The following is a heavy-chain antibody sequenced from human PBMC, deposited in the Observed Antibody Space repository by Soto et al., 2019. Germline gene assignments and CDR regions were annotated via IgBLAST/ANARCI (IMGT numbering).Heavy chain of an antibody. CDR2: ISGSGGTT. CDR1: GFTFSKYA. V-gene: IGHV3-23*01. CDR3: AKYYYDRSGSPLAFDY. D-gene: IGHD3-22*01. J-gene: IGHJ4*02. Sequence: EVQLLESGGGLVQPGGSLRLSCAASGFTFSKYALSWVRQAPGKGLEWVSAISGSGGTTHYADSVKGRVTISRDNSKDTVFLQMNSLRAEDTAVYFCAKYYYDRSGSPLAFDYWGQGTLVTVSS.